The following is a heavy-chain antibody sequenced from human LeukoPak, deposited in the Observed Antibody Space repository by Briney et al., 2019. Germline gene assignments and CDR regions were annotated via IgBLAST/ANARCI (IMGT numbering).Heavy chain of an antibody. CDR3: ARGITGSNNWFDP. J-gene: IGHJ5*02. V-gene: IGHV1-2*06. Sequence: ASVKVSCKASGYTFTGYYMHWVRQAPGQGLEWMGRINPNSGGTNYAQKFQGRVTMTRDTSISTAYMELSRLRSDDTAVYYCARGITGSNNWFDPWGQGTLVTVSS. CDR1: GYTFTGYY. CDR2: INPNSGGT. D-gene: IGHD1-20*01.